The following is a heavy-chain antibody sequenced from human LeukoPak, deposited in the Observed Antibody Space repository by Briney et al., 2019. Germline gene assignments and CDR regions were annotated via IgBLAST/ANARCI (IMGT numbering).Heavy chain of an antibody. J-gene: IGHJ6*02. CDR3: ARDPGNPIFYYGMDV. Sequence: TGGSLRLSCAASGFTFSSYAMHWVRQAPGKGLEWVAVISYDGSNKYYADSVKGRFTISRDNSKNTLYLRMNSLRAEDTAVYYCARDPGNPIFYYGMDVWGQGTTVTVSS. CDR2: ISYDGSNK. D-gene: IGHD3-3*01. CDR1: GFTFSSYA. V-gene: IGHV3-30-3*01.